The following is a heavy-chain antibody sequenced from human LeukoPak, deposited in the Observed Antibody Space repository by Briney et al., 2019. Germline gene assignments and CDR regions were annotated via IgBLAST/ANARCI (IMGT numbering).Heavy chain of an antibody. V-gene: IGHV3-23*01. D-gene: IGHD6-19*01. CDR3: AKDWGDDYNSGCFEY. CDR1: GFTFSSYA. CDR2: LSGTGGST. Sequence: PGRTLRLSCAASGFTFSSYAMSWVRQAPGKGLEWVSALSGTGGSTYYADSVKGRFTISRDNSKNTLYLQMNSLRAEDTSVYYCAKDWGDDYNSGCFEYWGQGTLVIVSS. J-gene: IGHJ4*02.